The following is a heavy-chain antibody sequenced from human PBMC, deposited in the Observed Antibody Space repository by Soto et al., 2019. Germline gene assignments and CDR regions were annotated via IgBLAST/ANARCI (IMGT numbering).Heavy chain of an antibody. J-gene: IGHJ4*02. CDR1: GGSFSGYS. D-gene: IGHD2-8*02. CDR2: INHTGST. V-gene: IGHV4-34*01. Sequence: QVQLQQWGAGLLKPSETLSLTCAVYGGSFSGYSWTWIRQPPGTGLEWIGEINHTGSTNYNPSLKSRVTIAVDTSKNQLSLKLTSVTAADTAVYYWARDKITGLFDYCGQGTLVTVSS. CDR3: ARDKITGLFDY.